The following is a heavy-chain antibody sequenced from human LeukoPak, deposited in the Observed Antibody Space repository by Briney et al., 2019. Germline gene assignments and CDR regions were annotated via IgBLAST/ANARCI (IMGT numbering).Heavy chain of an antibody. CDR3: ARPGDSSGYGWFDP. D-gene: IGHD3-22*01. J-gene: IGHJ5*02. CDR1: GVSISSYY. V-gene: IGHV4-4*07. CDR2: IHTSGST. Sequence: SETLSLTCNVSGVSISSYYWSWIRQPAGKGLEWIGRIHTSGSTNYNPSLKSRVTMSVDTSKNQFSLKLSSVTAADTAVYYCARPGDSSGYGWFDPWGQGTLVTVSS.